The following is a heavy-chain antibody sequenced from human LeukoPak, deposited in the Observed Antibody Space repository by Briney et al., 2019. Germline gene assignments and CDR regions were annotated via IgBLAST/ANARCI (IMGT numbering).Heavy chain of an antibody. CDR3: ARGQRNSENYGGPSGLDY. CDR1: IESFSGHS. D-gene: IGHD4-23*01. J-gene: IGHJ4*02. CDR2: INHSGNT. V-gene: IGHV4-34*01. Sequence: SETLSLTCAVYIESFSGHSWTWIRQSPGKGLEWIGEINHSGNTNYNPSLKSRVTISVDTSKNQFSLKMSSVTAEDTAMYYCARGQRNSENYGGPSGLDYWGQGIQVTVSS.